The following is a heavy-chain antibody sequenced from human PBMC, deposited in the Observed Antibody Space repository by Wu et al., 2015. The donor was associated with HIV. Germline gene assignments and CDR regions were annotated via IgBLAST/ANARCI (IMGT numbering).Heavy chain of an antibody. CDR3: ARDIKYDFDTSGLDI. Sequence: QVHLVQSGAEVKKPGSSVKVSCKASGGTFSSFAISWVRQAPGQGLEWMGRSIPRFGAANYAQKFQGRVTITADESTSTGYMELSSLRSEDTAVYYCARDIKYDFDTSGLDIWGQGTLVTVSS. CDR1: GGTFSSFA. J-gene: IGHJ3*02. D-gene: IGHD3-22*01. V-gene: IGHV1-69*15. CDR2: SIPRFGAA.